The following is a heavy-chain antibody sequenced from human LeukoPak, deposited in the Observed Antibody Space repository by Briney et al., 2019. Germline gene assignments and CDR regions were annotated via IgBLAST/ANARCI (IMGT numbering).Heavy chain of an antibody. J-gene: IGHJ5*02. CDR1: GYTFTSYY. Sequence: VSVKVSCKASGYTFTSYYMHWVRQAPGQGLEWMGIINPSGGSTSYAQKFQGRVTMTRDTSTSTVYMELSSLRSEDTAVYYCARDWGSSGYYSKFDPWGQGTLVTVSS. CDR3: ARDWGSSGYYSKFDP. D-gene: IGHD3-22*01. V-gene: IGHV1-46*01. CDR2: INPSGGST.